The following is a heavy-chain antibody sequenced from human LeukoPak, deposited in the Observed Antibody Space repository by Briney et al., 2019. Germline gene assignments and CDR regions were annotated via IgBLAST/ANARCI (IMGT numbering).Heavy chain of an antibody. Sequence: PGGSLRLSCAASGFTFSSYAMSWVRQAPGKGLEWVSAISGSGGSTYYADSVKGRFTISRDNSKNTLYLQMNSLRAEDTAVYYCATYYYDSSGYFLPFDCWGQGSLVTVSA. V-gene: IGHV3-23*01. CDR3: ATYYYDSSGYFLPFDC. CDR2: ISGSGGST. CDR1: GFTFSSYA. D-gene: IGHD3-22*01. J-gene: IGHJ4*02.